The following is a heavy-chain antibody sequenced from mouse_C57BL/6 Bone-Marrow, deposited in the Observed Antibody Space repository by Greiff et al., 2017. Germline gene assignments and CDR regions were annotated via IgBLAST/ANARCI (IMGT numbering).Heavy chain of an antibody. CDR1: GYTFTNYW. V-gene: IGHV1-63*01. D-gene: IGHD2-12*01. Sequence: VQLQQSGAELVRPGTSVKMSCKASGYTFTNYWIGWAKQRPGHGLEWIGDIYPGGGYTNYNEKFKGKATLTADKSSSTAYMQFSSLTSEASAIYYCARSAYYSSWFAYWGQGTLVTVSA. CDR2: IYPGGGYT. J-gene: IGHJ3*01. CDR3: ARSAYYSSWFAY.